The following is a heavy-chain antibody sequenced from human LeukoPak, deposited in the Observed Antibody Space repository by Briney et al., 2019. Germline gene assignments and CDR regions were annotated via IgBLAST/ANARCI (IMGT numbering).Heavy chain of an antibody. CDR2: ISWNSGSI. CDR1: GFTFDDYA. Sequence: GGSLRLSCAASGFTFDDYAMHWVRQAPGKGLEWVSGISWNSGSIGYADSAKGRFTISRDNAENSLYLQMNSLRAEDTALYYCAKASSSWLNYYFDYWGQGTLVTVSS. J-gene: IGHJ4*02. CDR3: AKASSSWLNYYFDY. D-gene: IGHD6-13*01. V-gene: IGHV3-9*01.